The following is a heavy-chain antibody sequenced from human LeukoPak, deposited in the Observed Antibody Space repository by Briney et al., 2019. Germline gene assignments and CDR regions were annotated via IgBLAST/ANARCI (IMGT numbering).Heavy chain of an antibody. CDR3: ARGYCSGGSCYPYYFDY. CDR2: IYYSGST. D-gene: IGHD2-15*01. J-gene: IGHJ4*02. CDR1: GGSISSYY. V-gene: IGHV4-59*01. Sequence: SETLSLTCTVSGGSISSYYWSWIRQPPGKGLEWIGYIYYSGSTNYNPSLKSRVTISVDTSKNQFSLKLSSVTAADTAVYYCARGYCSGGSCYPYYFDYWGQGTLATVSS.